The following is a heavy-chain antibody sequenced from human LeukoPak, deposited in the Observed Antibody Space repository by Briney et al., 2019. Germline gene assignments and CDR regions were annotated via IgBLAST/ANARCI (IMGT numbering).Heavy chain of an antibody. V-gene: IGHV4-59*08. CDR2: LYYSGST. J-gene: IGHJ6*03. CDR1: GGSIGNDY. CDR3: ARHNSGTYYYYMDV. D-gene: IGHD6-19*01. Sequence: PSETLSLTCTVSGGSIGNDYWSWIRQSPGKGLEWIGYLYYSGSTDYNPSLKSRVTISVDTSRNQLSLKLSSVTAADTAVYYCARHNSGTYYYYMDVWGKGTTVTVSS.